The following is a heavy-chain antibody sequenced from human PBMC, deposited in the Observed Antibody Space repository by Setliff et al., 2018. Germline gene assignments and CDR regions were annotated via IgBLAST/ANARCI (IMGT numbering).Heavy chain of an antibody. J-gene: IGHJ6*02. V-gene: IGHV5-51*01. D-gene: IGHD6-6*01. CDR3: ARRGKSIAAHYYYYGMDV. CDR2: IYPGDSDT. CDR1: GYSFTSYW. Sequence: GESLKISCKGSGYSFTSYWIGWVRQMPGKGLEWMGIIYPGDSDTRYSPSFQGQVTISADKSISTAYLQWSSLKASDTAMYYCARRGKSIAAHYYYYGMDVWGQGTTVTVSS.